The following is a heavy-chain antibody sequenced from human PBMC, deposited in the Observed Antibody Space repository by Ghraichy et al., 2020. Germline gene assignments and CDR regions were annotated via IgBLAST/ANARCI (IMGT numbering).Heavy chain of an antibody. Sequence: ASVKVSCKASGYTFTSYDINWVRQATGQGLEWMGWMNPNSGNTGYAQKFQGRVTMTRNTSISTAYMELSSLRSEDTAVYYCARGWATVTTGHYYGMDVWGQGTTVTVSS. J-gene: IGHJ6*02. CDR3: ARGWATVTTGHYYGMDV. V-gene: IGHV1-8*01. CDR1: GYTFTSYD. CDR2: MNPNSGNT. D-gene: IGHD4-17*01.